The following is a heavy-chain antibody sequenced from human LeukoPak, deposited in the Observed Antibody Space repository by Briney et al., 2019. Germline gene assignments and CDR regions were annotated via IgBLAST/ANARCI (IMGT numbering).Heavy chain of an antibody. Sequence: SETLSLTCTVSGGSISGYYWSWIRQPPGKGLEWIGYIYYSGSTNYNPSLKSRVTISVDTSKNQFSLKLSSVTAADTAVYYCARGGGSGSYYIPYYYYYYGMDVWGQGTTVTVSS. V-gene: IGHV4-59*01. J-gene: IGHJ6*02. D-gene: IGHD3-10*01. CDR2: IYYSGST. CDR3: ARGGGSGSYYIPYYYYYYGMDV. CDR1: GGSISGYY.